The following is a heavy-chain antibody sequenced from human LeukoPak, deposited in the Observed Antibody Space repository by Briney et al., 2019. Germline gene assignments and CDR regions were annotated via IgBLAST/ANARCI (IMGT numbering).Heavy chain of an antibody. CDR3: ARDLAARRKPNYFDY. D-gene: IGHD6-6*01. Sequence: VASVKVSCKASGYTFTGYYMHWVRQAPGQGLEWMGWINPNSGGTNYAQKFQGRVTMTRDTSISTACMELSRLRSDGTAVYYCARDLAARRKPNYFDYWGQGTLVTVSS. V-gene: IGHV1-2*02. J-gene: IGHJ4*02. CDR2: INPNSGGT. CDR1: GYTFTGYY.